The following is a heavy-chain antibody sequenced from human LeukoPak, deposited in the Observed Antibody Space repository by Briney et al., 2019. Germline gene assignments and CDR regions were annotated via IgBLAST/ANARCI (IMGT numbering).Heavy chain of an antibody. CDR2: IYQTKYT. Sequence: HPSETLSLTCGVRGVSFSGNYWSWIRQSPGKGLEGFGEIYQTKYTTYNPSLKSRVTIWADTSVNQLSLTVTSVTAADTAIYYCARIRCSPGDDSCYNYWGRGTLVTVSS. CDR1: GVSFSGNY. V-gene: IGHV4-34*01. D-gene: IGHD2-21*01. J-gene: IGHJ4*02. CDR3: ARIRCSPGDDSCYNY.